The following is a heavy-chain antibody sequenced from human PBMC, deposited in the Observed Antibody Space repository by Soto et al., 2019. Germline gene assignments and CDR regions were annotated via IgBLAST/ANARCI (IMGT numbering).Heavy chain of an antibody. D-gene: IGHD3-22*01. CDR2: ISGSGGST. V-gene: IGHV3-23*01. Sequence: LRLSCAASGFTFSSYAMSWVRQAPGKGLGWVSAISGSGGSTYYADSVKGRFTISRDNSKNTLYLQLNSLRAEDTPVHYCAKSRLYDSSGVCASDIWGRGRMCTV. J-gene: IGHJ3*02. CDR3: AKSRLYDSSGVCASDI. CDR1: GFTFSSYA.